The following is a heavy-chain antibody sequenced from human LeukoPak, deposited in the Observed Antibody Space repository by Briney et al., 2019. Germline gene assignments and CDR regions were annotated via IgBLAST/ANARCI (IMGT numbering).Heavy chain of an antibody. CDR2: ISAYNGNT. J-gene: IGHJ6*03. CDR3: ARAGPTVTSLGWYYMDV. D-gene: IGHD4-17*01. Sequence: EASVKASCKASGYTFTSYGISWVRQAPGQGLEWMGWISAYNGNTNYAQKLQGRVTMTTDTSTSTAYMELRSLRSDDTAVYYCARAGPTVTSLGWYYMDVWGKGTTVTVSS. V-gene: IGHV1-18*01. CDR1: GYTFTSYG.